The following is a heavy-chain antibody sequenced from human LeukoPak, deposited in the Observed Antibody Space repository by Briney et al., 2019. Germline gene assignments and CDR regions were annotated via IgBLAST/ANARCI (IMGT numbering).Heavy chain of an antibody. V-gene: IGHV4-4*07. CDR3: ARGSYGHFDY. CDR2: IYSSGSS. D-gene: IGHD5-18*01. J-gene: IGHJ4*02. Sequence: SETLSLTCTVSGGSITGYYWSRIRQPAGQGLEWIGRIYSSGSSQYNPSLKSPVTISLDRSKNQFSLRLSSVTAADTAVYYCARGSYGHFDYWGQGTLVTVSS. CDR1: GGSITGYY.